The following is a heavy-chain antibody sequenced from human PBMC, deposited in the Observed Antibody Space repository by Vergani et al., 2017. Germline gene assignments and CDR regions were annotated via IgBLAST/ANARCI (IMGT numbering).Heavy chain of an antibody. CDR1: GGSISSSSYY. V-gene: IGHV4-39*07. Sequence: QLQLQESGPGLVKPSETLSLTCTVSGGSISSSSYYWGWIRQPPGKGLEWIGEINHSGSTNYNPSLKSRVTISSDTSRNQFSVTLSPVTAADTAVYYCARGVSGGSGVGFDYWGQGTLVTVSS. D-gene: IGHD2-15*01. CDR2: INHSGST. CDR3: ARGVSGGSGVGFDY. J-gene: IGHJ4*02.